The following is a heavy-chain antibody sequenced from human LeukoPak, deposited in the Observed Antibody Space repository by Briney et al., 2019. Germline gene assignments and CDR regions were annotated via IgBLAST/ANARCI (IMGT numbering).Heavy chain of an antibody. V-gene: IGHV4-38-2*01. D-gene: IGHD6-19*01. J-gene: IGHJ4*02. CDR1: GYSISSGYY. CDR3: ARGWRKSSGWYGRDY. CDR2: IYHSGST. Sequence: PSETLSLTCAVSGYSISSGYYWGWIRQPPGKGLEWIGSIYHSGSTYYNPSLKSRVTISVDTSKNQFSLKLSSVTAADTAVYYCARGWRKSSGWYGRDYWGQGTLVTVSS.